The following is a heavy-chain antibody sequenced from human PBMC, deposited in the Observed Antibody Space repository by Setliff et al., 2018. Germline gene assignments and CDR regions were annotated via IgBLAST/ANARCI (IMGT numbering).Heavy chain of an antibody. D-gene: IGHD1-26*01. CDR1: GYTFTGYY. Sequence: ASVKVSCKVSGYTFTGYYMHWVRQAPGQGLEWMGRINPNSGGTNYAQKFQGRVTMTRDTSISTAYMELSRLRSDDTAVYYCARIMGIVGDNWFDPWGQGTLVTVSS. CDR2: INPNSGGT. CDR3: ARIMGIVGDNWFDP. J-gene: IGHJ5*02. V-gene: IGHV1-2*06.